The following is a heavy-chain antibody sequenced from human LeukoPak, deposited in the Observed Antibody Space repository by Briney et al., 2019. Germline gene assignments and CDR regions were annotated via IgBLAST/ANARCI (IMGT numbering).Heavy chain of an antibody. Sequence: SETLSLTCAVYGGSFSGYYWSWIRQPPGKGLEWIGEINHSGSTNYNPSLKSRVTISVDTSKNQFSLKLSSVTAADPAVYYCAFDTYYYDSSGYRWGQGTLVTVSS. V-gene: IGHV4-34*01. CDR3: AFDTYYYDSSGYR. J-gene: IGHJ4*02. CDR1: GGSFSGYY. D-gene: IGHD3-22*01. CDR2: INHSGST.